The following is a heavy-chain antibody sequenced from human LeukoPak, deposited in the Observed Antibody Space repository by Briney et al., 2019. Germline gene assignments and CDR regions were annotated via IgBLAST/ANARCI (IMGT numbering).Heavy chain of an antibody. CDR1: GFTCSSCW. Sequence: TGGSLRLSCAASGFTCSSCWMSWVRQAPGKGLEWVANIKQDGSEKYYADSVKGRSTISRDNSKNTLYLQMNSLRAEDTAVYYCAKEQQLSGIVTPDYWGQGTLVTVSS. V-gene: IGHV3-7*01. CDR3: AKEQQLSGIVTPDY. J-gene: IGHJ4*02. CDR2: IKQDGSEK. D-gene: IGHD2/OR15-2a*01.